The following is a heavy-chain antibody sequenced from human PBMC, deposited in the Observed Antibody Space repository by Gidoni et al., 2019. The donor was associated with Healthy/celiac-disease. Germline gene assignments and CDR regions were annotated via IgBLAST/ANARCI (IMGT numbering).Heavy chain of an antibody. CDR3: ARDLGIAAAGYDY. Sequence: EVPLVESGGGLVQPGGSLRLSCAASGFTFSSYWMIWVRQAPGKGLEWVANIKQDGSEKYYVDSVKGRFTISRDNAKNSLYLQMNSLRAEDTAVYYCARDLGIAAAGYDYWGQGTLVTVSS. V-gene: IGHV3-7*01. CDR2: IKQDGSEK. J-gene: IGHJ4*02. D-gene: IGHD6-13*01. CDR1: GFTFSSYW.